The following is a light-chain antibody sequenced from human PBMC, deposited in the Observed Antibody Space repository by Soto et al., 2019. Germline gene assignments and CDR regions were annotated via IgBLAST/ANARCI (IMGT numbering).Light chain of an antibody. V-gene: IGLV7-46*01. J-gene: IGLJ2*01. CDR1: TGAVTSGHY. CDR2: DTS. Sequence: QAVVTQEPSLTVSPGGTVTLTCGSSTGAVTSGHYPYWFQQKPGQAPRTLIYDTSNKHSWTPARFSGSLLGGKAALTLSGAQPEDEAEYYCLLSYSGARPVVFGGGTQLTFL. CDR3: LLSYSGARPVV.